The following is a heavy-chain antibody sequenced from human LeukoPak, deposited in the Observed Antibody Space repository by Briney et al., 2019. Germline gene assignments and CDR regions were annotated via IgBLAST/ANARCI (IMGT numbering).Heavy chain of an antibody. CDR1: GGSVSSGDYY. J-gene: IGHJ4*02. CDR2: IYYSGST. V-gene: IGHV4-30-4*01. CDR3: ARGKTAVSKSIFGY. Sequence: SQTLSLTCTVSGGSVSSGDYYWSWIRQPPGKGLEWIGYIYYSGSTYYNPSLKSRVTISVDTSKNQFSLKLSSVTAADTAVYYCARGKTAVSKSIFGYWGQGTLVTVSS. D-gene: IGHD4-17*01.